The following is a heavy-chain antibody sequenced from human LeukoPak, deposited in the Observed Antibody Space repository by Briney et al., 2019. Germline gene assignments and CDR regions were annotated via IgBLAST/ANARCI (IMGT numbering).Heavy chain of an antibody. D-gene: IGHD6-19*01. CDR3: AKDRAVAGFDY. Sequence: HTGGSLRLSCAASGFTFDDYAMHWVRQAPGKGLEWVSGISWNSGSIGYADSVKGRFTISRDNSKNTLYLQMNSLRAEDTAVYYCAKDRAVAGFDYWGQGTLVTVSS. J-gene: IGHJ4*02. CDR2: ISWNSGSI. CDR1: GFTFDDYA. V-gene: IGHV3-9*01.